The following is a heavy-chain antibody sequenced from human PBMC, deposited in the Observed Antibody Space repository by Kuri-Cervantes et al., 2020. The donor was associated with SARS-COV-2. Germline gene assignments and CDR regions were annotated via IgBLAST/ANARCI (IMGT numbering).Heavy chain of an antibody. CDR1: GYTFTGYY. V-gene: IGHV1-2*02. D-gene: IGHD5-18*01. CDR2: INPNSGGT. CDR3: ARVELWPLLNPFFDY. J-gene: IGHJ4*02. Sequence: ASVKVSCKASGYTFTGYYMHWVRQAPGQGLEWMGWINPNSGGTNYAQKFQGRVTMTRDTSISTAYMELSRLRSDDTVVYYCARVELWPLLNPFFDYWGQGTLVTVSS.